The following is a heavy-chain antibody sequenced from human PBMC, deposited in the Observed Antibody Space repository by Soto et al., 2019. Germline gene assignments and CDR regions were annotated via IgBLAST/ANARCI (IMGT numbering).Heavy chain of an antibody. CDR3: EKFDFGVFGDD. CDR1: GFRFDDYA. CDR2: ITWNSGKI. Sequence: GGSLRLSCAASGFRFDDYAMHWVREVPGKGLEWVSGITWNSGKIGYVDSVKGRFTISRDNAKSSVYLQMNSLRVEDTALYYCEKFDFGVFGDDWGQGNLVTVAS. J-gene: IGHJ4*02. D-gene: IGHD3-3*01. V-gene: IGHV3-9*01.